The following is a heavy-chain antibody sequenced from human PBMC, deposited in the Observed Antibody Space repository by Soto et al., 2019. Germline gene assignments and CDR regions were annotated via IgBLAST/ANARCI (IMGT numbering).Heavy chain of an antibody. CDR2: IWYDGSNK. D-gene: IGHD3-16*02. CDR1: GFTFSSYG. V-gene: IGHV3-33*01. J-gene: IGHJ6*02. Sequence: PGGSLRLSCAASGFTFSSYGMHWVRQAPGKGLEWVAVIWYDGSNKYYADSVKGRFTISRDNSKNTLYLQMNSLRAEDTVVYYCVRDPIMITFGGVIVISDRPQGEAYGMDVWGQGTTVTVSS. CDR3: VRDPIMITFGGVIVISDRPQGEAYGMDV.